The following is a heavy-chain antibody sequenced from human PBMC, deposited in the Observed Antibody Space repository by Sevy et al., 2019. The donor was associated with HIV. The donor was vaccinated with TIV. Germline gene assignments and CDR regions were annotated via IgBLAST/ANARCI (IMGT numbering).Heavy chain of an antibody. V-gene: IGHV1-24*01. CDR2: FDPEDGET. CDR1: GYTLTELS. Sequence: ASVKVSCKVSGYTLTELSMHWVRQAPGKGLEWMGGFDPEDGETIYAQKFQGRVTMTEDTSTDTAYMELSSLRSEDTAVYYGARRAPYCSSTSCSRQYYFDYWGQGTLVTVSS. J-gene: IGHJ4*02. D-gene: IGHD2-2*01. CDR3: ARRAPYCSSTSCSRQYYFDY.